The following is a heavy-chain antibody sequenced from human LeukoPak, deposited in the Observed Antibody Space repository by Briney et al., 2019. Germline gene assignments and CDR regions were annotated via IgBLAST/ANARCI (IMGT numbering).Heavy chain of an antibody. J-gene: IGHJ5*02. CDR2: ISYSGST. V-gene: IGHV4-39*01. CDR3: ARGPLRNPPLDNKWLRGWFDP. CDR1: GGSISSSSYY. Sequence: SETLSLTCTVSGGSISSSSYYWGWIRQPPGKGLEWIGSISYSGSTYFNPSLKSRVTISVDTSKNQFSLKLSSVTAADTAVYYCARGPLRNPPLDNKWLRGWFDPWGQGTLVTVSS. D-gene: IGHD5-12*01.